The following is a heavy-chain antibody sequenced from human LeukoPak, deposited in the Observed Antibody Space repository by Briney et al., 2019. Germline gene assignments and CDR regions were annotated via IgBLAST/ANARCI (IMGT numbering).Heavy chain of an antibody. CDR3: ARDWGGSSSGRPLDY. Sequence: GRSLRLSCTTSGFTFGDYAMSWVRQAPGKGLEWVANIKEDGSEKYHVDSVRGRFTISRDNAKNSLYLQMNSLRAEDTAVYYCARDWGGSSSGRPLDYWGQGTLVTVSS. CDR1: GFTFGDYA. V-gene: IGHV3-7*05. CDR2: IKEDGSEK. D-gene: IGHD6-19*01. J-gene: IGHJ4*02.